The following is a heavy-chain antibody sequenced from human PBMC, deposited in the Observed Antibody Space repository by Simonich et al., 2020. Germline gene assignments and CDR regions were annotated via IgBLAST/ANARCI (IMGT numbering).Heavy chain of an antibody. CDR3: AGHDRWLQFYCDD. D-gene: IGHD5-12*01. V-gene: IGHV4-59*08. J-gene: IGHJ4*02. Sequence: QVQLQESGPGLVKPSEPLSLTCTVSGGSTSSYSWSWIRPPPGKGLEWIGYIQYSGGTNYNPSLKSGVTISGDTSKNQFALKLSSVTAADTAGDYCAGHDRWLQFYCDDWGEGTLVTVSA. CDR1: GGSTSSYS. CDR2: IQYSGGT.